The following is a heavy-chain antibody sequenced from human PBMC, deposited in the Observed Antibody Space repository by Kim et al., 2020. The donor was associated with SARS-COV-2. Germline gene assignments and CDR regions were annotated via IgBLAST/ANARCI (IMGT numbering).Heavy chain of an antibody. J-gene: IGHJ5*02. CDR3: ARGWSATGIDP. Sequence: TKYSQRFQGRVTLTRDTSASTTYMELSSLRSEDTGIYYCARGWSATGIDPWGQGTLVTVSS. V-gene: IGHV1-3*01. CDR2: T. D-gene: IGHD2-15*01.